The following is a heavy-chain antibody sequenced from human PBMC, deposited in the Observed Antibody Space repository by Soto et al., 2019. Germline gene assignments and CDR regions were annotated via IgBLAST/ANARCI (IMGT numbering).Heavy chain of an antibody. CDR1: GFTFSSYE. D-gene: IGHD4-17*01. J-gene: IGHJ4*02. Sequence: EVQLVESGGGLVQPGGSLRLSCAASGFTFSSYEMNWVRQAPGKGLEWVSYISSSGSTIYYADSVKGRFTISRDNAKNSLYLQMNSLRAEDTAVYYCARGTRTVTPFDYWGQGTLVTVS. CDR2: ISSSGSTI. V-gene: IGHV3-48*03. CDR3: ARGTRTVTPFDY.